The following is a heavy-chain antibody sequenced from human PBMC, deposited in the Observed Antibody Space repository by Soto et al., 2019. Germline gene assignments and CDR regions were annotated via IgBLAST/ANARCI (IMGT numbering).Heavy chain of an antibody. V-gene: IGHV3-21*06. CDR3: ARESEDLTSNFGY. Sequence: TGGSLRLSCAASGFIFTRYSMNWVRQAPGKGLEWVSSISSTTNYIYYGDSMKGRFTISRDNAKNSLYLEMNSLRAEDTAVYYCARESEDLTSNFGYWGQGTLVTVSS. CDR2: ISSTTNYI. CDR1: GFIFTRYS. J-gene: IGHJ4*02.